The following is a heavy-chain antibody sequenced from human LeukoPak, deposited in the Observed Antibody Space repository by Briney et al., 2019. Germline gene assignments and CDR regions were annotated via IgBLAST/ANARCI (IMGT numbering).Heavy chain of an antibody. Sequence: PSETLSLTCAVYGGSFSGYYWSWIRQPPGKGLEWIGEINHSEATDYNPSFKSRVTISVDTSKSQFSLKLSSVTAADTAVYYCAREAQYCSGGSCYGGYFQHWGQGTLVTVSS. J-gene: IGHJ1*01. V-gene: IGHV4-34*01. CDR1: GGSFSGYY. CDR2: INHSEAT. CDR3: AREAQYCSGGSCYGGYFQH. D-gene: IGHD2-15*01.